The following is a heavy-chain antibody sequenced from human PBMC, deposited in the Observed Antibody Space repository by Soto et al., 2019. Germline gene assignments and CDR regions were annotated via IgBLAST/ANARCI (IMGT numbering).Heavy chain of an antibody. Sequence: SVKVSCKASGGTFSSYAISWVRQAPGQGLEWMGGIIPIFGTANYAQKFQGRVTITADESTSTAYMELSSLRSEDTAVYYCAKVTHSSSRLDYWGQGTLVTVSS. CDR1: GGTFSSYA. CDR2: IIPIFGTA. V-gene: IGHV1-69*13. J-gene: IGHJ4*02. CDR3: AKVTHSSSRLDY. D-gene: IGHD6-6*01.